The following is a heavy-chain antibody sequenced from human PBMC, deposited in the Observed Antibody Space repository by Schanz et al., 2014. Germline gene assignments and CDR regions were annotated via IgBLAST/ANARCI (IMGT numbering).Heavy chain of an antibody. CDR3: ARDLPRTFLFDY. CDR1: GFTFSSYS. V-gene: IGHV3-48*01. J-gene: IGHJ4*02. CDR2: ISSSSSTI. Sequence: DVHLLESGGGLVQPGGSLRLSCAASGFTFSSYSMNWVRQAPGKGLEWVAYISSSSSTIHYADSVKGRFTISRDNAKNSLYLQMDSLRAEDTAVYYCARDLPRTFLFDYWGQGTLVTVSS.